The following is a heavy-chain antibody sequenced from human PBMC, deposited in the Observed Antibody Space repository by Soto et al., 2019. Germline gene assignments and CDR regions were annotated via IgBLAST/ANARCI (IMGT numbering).Heavy chain of an antibody. D-gene: IGHD4-17*01. CDR3: ARDQSPWSSTYYGVYKHYGMDV. CDR1: GGVFASYA. J-gene: IGHJ6*02. Sequence: QVQLVQSGAEVKKPGSSVKVSCKASGGVFASYAFSWVRQAPGQGLEWVGGIIPLFDKTNYAQKFQGRVTITADESTSTAYMELSGLRSEDTAVYFCARDQSPWSSTYYGVYKHYGMDVWGQGTTVTVSS. CDR2: IIPLFDKT. V-gene: IGHV1-69*01.